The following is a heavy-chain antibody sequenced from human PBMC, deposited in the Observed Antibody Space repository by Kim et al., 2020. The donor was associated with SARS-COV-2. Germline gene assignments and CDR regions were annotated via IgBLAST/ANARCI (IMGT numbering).Heavy chain of an antibody. V-gene: IGHV4-39*01. J-gene: IGHJ4*02. CDR3: ARYTRIAAAGTGDY. CDR2: IYYSGST. Sequence: SETLSLTCTVSGGSISSSSYYWGWIRQPPGKGLEWIGSIYYSGSTYYNPSLKSRVTISVDTSKNQFFLKLSSVTAADTAVYYCARYTRIAAAGTGDYWGQGTLVTVSS. D-gene: IGHD6-13*01. CDR1: GGSISSSSYY.